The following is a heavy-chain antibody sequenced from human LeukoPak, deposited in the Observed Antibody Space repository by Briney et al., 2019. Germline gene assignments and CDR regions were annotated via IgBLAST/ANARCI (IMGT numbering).Heavy chain of an antibody. D-gene: IGHD5-18*01. Sequence: GGSLRLSCAASGFTYSSYAMSWVPQAPGKGLEWVSAISGSGGSTYYADSVKGRFTISRDNSKNTLYLQMNSLRAEDTAVYYCAKDKQRWLSAYFDYWGQGTLVTVSS. CDR3: AKDKQRWLSAYFDY. J-gene: IGHJ4*02. CDR2: ISGSGGST. V-gene: IGHV3-23*01. CDR1: GFTYSSYA.